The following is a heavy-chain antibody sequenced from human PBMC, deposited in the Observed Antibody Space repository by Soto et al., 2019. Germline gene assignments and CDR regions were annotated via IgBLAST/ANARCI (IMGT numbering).Heavy chain of an antibody. J-gene: IGHJ6*02. CDR1: GFTFGDYA. V-gene: IGHV3-49*04. CDR3: TSGGWNYPRYYYYYGMDV. CDR2: IRSKAYGGTT. D-gene: IGHD1-7*01. Sequence: GGSLRLSCTASGFTFGDYAMSWVRQAPGKGLEWVGFIRSKAYGGTTEYAAPVKGRFTISRDDSKSIAYLQMNSLKAEDTAVYYCTSGGWNYPRYYYYYGMDVWGQGTTVTVSS.